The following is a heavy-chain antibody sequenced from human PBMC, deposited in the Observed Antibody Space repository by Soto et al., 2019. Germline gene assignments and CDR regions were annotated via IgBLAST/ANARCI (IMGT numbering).Heavy chain of an antibody. CDR3: ATHGLGVSSPPYFDN. CDR2: FVPLFGTT. D-gene: IGHD3-16*01. CDR1: GGTFSGYV. V-gene: IGHV1-69*01. Sequence: QLVQSGSEVKKPGSSVKVSCQASGGTFSGYVVTWVRQAPGQGLEWMGEFVPLFGTTNYAQRFSGRITTTAEESTSTAYMELRILRSYDTAVYYCATHGLGVSSPPYFDNWGQGTLVTVSS. J-gene: IGHJ4*02.